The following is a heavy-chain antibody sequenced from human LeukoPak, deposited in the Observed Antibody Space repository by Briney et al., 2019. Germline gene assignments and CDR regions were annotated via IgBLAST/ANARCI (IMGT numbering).Heavy chain of an antibody. D-gene: IGHD3-3*01. J-gene: IGHJ4*02. CDR1: GGSISSYY. V-gene: IGHV4-59*01. CDR2: IYYSGST. Sequence: SETLSLTCTVSGGSISSYYWSWIRQPPGKGLEWIGYIYYSGSTNYNPSLKSRVTISVDTSKNQFSLKLSSVTAADTAVYYCARERDGDFWSGYYTGGFDYWGQGTLVTVSS. CDR3: ARERDGDFWSGYYTGGFDY.